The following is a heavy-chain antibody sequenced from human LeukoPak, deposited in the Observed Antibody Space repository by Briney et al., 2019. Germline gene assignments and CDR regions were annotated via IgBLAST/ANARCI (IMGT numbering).Heavy chain of an antibody. D-gene: IGHD6-13*01. CDR3: ARGTRIAAAGDAFDI. J-gene: IGHJ3*02. CDR2: IIPILGIA. Sequence: SVKVSCKASGGTFSSYAISWVRQAPGQGLEWMGRIIPILGIANYAQKFQGRVTITADKSTSTAYMELSSLRSDDTAVYYCARGTRIAAAGDAFDIWGQGTMVTVSS. V-gene: IGHV1-69*04. CDR1: GGTFSSYA.